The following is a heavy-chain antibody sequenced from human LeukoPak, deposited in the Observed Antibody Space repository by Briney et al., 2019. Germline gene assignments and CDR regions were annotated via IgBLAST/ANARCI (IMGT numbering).Heavy chain of an antibody. CDR3: ARAPTYYYDSSGYLDI. Sequence: SETLSLTCTVSGGSISSHYGSWIRQPPGEGLEWIGYIYYSGSTNYNPSLKSRVTISVDTSKNQFSLKLSSVTAADTAVYYCARAPTYYYDSSGYLDIWGQGTMVTVSS. D-gene: IGHD3-22*01. V-gene: IGHV4-59*11. CDR1: GGSISSHY. J-gene: IGHJ3*02. CDR2: IYYSGST.